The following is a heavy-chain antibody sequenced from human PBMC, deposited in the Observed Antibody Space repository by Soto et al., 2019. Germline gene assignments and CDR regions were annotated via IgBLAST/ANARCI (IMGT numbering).Heavy chain of an antibody. CDR1: GGSISSYY. D-gene: IGHD1-26*01. CDR3: ARWDEGLDS. V-gene: IGHV4-59*01. CDR2: IYHTGVT. Sequence: LSLTCTVSGGSISSYYWSWIRQPPGKGLEYIGYIYHTGVTDCNPSLKSRVTLSLDTSKNQFSLKVSSVTAADTAVYYCARWDEGLDSWGQGTLVTVSS. J-gene: IGHJ4*02.